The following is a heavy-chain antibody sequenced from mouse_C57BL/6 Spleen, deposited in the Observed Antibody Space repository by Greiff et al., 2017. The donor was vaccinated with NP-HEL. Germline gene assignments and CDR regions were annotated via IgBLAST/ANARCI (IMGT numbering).Heavy chain of an antibody. CDR2: ISSGSSTI. D-gene: IGHD1-1*02. Sequence: EVQRVESGGGLVKPGGSLKLSCAASGFTFSDYGMHWVRQAPEKGLEWVAYISSGSSTIYYAYTVKGRFTISRDNAKNTLFLQMTSLRSEDTAMYYCARRWVYAMDYWGQGTSVTVSA. J-gene: IGHJ4*01. V-gene: IGHV5-17*01. CDR3: ARRWVYAMDY. CDR1: GFTFSDYG.